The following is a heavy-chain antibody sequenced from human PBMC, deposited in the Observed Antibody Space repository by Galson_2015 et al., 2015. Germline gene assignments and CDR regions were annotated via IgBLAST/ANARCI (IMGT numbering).Heavy chain of an antibody. V-gene: IGHV3-73*01. CDR2: IKSKANGYAT. Sequence: SLRLSCAASGFTFSGLAMHRVHQASGKGLERVGRIKSKANGYATSYAASVKARFTISKDDSKNTAYLQMNNLKTEDTAVYYCTRQEGGYSYDFDYWGQGTLVTVSS. CDR3: TRQEGGYSYDFDY. J-gene: IGHJ4*02. CDR1: GFTFSGLA. D-gene: IGHD5-18*01.